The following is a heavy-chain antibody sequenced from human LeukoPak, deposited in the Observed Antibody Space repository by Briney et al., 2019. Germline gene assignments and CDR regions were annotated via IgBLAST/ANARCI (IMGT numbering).Heavy chain of an antibody. CDR2: IYYSGSS. D-gene: IGHD5-12*01. CDR1: VGSISSYY. V-gene: IGHV4-59*01. CDR3: ARVSRYDWKSFYAY. Sequence: SETLSLTCTVSVGSISSYYWSWIRQPPGRGRGWIGYIYYSGSSNYNPSLQGRVPISVDTSKNQFSLKLRSVTAADTAVYYCARVSRYDWKSFYAYWGQGTLVTVSS. J-gene: IGHJ4*02.